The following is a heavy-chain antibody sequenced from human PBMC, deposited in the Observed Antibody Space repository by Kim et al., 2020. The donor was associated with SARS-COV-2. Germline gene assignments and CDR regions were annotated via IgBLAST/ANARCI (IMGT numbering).Heavy chain of an antibody. V-gene: IGHV6-1*01. Sequence: VPVRSRITINPDTSKNQFSLQLNSVTPEDTAVYYCARERDYGGNSADFDYWGQGTLVTVSS. CDR3: ARERDYGGNSADFDY. J-gene: IGHJ4*02. D-gene: IGHD4-17*01.